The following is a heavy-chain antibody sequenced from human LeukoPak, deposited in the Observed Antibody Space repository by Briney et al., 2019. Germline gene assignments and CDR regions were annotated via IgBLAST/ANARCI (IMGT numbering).Heavy chain of an antibody. Sequence: KAGGCTRLSCAASGFTFSDYYMSWVRQAPGRGLEWVSYISSSDSTLYYADSVKGRFTISRDNDKNSLYLPMNSLRAEDSAVYYCARLSVDCSGGSCYGMKRLQLVGFDYWGQGTLVTVSS. CDR3: ARLSVDCSGGSCYGMKRLQLVGFDY. D-gene: IGHD2-15*01. CDR1: GFTFSDYY. CDR2: ISSSDSTL. J-gene: IGHJ4*02. V-gene: IGHV3-11*04.